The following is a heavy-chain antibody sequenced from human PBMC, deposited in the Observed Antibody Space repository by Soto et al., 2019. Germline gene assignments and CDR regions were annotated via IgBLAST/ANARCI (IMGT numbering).Heavy chain of an antibody. V-gene: IGHV3-30*18. Sequence: PGGSLRLSCAASGFTFSSYGMHWVRQAPGKGLEWVAVISYDGSNKYYADSVKGRFTISRDNSKNTLYLQMNSLRAEDTAVYYCAKRAYSSGWYGGNDYYYGMDVWGQGTTVTVSS. CDR1: GFTFSSYG. CDR3: AKRAYSSGWYGGNDYYYGMDV. D-gene: IGHD6-19*01. J-gene: IGHJ6*02. CDR2: ISYDGSNK.